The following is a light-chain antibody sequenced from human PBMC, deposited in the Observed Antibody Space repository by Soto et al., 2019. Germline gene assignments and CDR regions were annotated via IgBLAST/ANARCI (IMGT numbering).Light chain of an antibody. Sequence: QSALTQPASVSGSPGQSITISCTGTSSDVGGYNYVSWYQQHPGKAPKLMIYEVSNRPSGVSNRFSGSKSGNTASLTISGLQAEDEADYYCSSYKSRSTQVFGTGTKVTFL. V-gene: IGLV2-14*01. J-gene: IGLJ1*01. CDR3: SSYKSRSTQV. CDR1: SSDVGGYNY. CDR2: EVS.